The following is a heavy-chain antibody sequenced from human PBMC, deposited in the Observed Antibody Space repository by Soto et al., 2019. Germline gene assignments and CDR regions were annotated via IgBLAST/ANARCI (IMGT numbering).Heavy chain of an antibody. CDR1: DGSISSSNW. J-gene: IGHJ4*02. V-gene: IGHV4-4*02. Sequence: SDTLSLTFAVADGSISSSNWWNWIRQPPGKGLEWIGEIYHSGSTNYNPSLKSRVTISVDKSKNQFSLNLRSVTAADTSVYYCARTDYNSDWLFDYWGQGTLVTVSS. D-gene: IGHD6-19*01. CDR2: IYHSGST. CDR3: ARTDYNSDWLFDY.